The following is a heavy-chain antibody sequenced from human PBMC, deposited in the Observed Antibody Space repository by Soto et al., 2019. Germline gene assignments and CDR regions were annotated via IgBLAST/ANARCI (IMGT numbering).Heavy chain of an antibody. CDR2: ISSSSSYI. CDR1: GFTFSSYS. D-gene: IGHD3-10*01. J-gene: IGHJ4*02. Sequence: EVQLVESGGGLVKPGGSLRLSCAASGFTFSSYSMNWVRQAPGKGLEWVSSISSSSSYIYYADSVKGRFTISRDNAKNSLYLQMKSLRGEDMAVYYCAGDLGFVDYWGQGTLGTVSS. V-gene: IGHV3-21*01. CDR3: AGDLGFVDY.